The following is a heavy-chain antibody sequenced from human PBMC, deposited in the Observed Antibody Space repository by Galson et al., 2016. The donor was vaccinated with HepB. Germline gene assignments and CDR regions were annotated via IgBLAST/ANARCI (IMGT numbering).Heavy chain of an antibody. CDR1: GGSISGGDYS. D-gene: IGHD5-18*01. CDR2: IFYSGST. Sequence: TPSLTCTVSGGSISGGDYSWSWIRQHPGKGLEWIGYIFYSGSTYYTPSLKSRVTISGDTSKNQFSLKLTSVTAADTAVYYCARALHSSYSYGMDVWGQGTTVTVSS. V-gene: IGHV4-31*03. J-gene: IGHJ6*02. CDR3: ARALHSSYSYGMDV.